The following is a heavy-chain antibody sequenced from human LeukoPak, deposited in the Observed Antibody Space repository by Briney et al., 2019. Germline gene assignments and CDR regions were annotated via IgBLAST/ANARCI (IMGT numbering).Heavy chain of an antibody. V-gene: IGHV3-21*01. Sequence: GGSLRLSCAASEIPVSSNHMSWVRQAPGKGLEWVSSISSSSSYIYYADSVKGRFTISRDNAKNSLYLQMNSLRAEDTAMYYCARRWGYWGQGTLVTVSS. J-gene: IGHJ4*02. CDR1: EIPVSSNH. CDR2: ISSSSSYI. D-gene: IGHD1-26*01. CDR3: ARRWGY.